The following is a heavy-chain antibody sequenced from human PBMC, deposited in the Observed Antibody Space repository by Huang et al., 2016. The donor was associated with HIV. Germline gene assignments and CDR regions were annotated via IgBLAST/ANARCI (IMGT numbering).Heavy chain of an antibody. CDR1: TFTFGAYW. CDR3: ATKTAAMDI. Sequence: VESGGRLVQPGGSLRLSGVGFTFTFGAYWMSWVRQSQGKGLEWVANIKQDESEKYYVESVKGRFNISIDNAKKVLFLEMNNVRVEDTATYYCATKTAAMDIWGQGTTVTVS. D-gene: IGHD1-7*01. V-gene: IGHV3-7*01. J-gene: IGHJ6*02. CDR2: IKQDESEK.